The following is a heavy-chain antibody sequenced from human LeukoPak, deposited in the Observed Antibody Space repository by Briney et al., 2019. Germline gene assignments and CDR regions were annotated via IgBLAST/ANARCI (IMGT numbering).Heavy chain of an antibody. D-gene: IGHD1-26*01. CDR2: IKPDGSET. CDR3: ARERIVGATDLDY. J-gene: IGHJ4*02. V-gene: IGHV3-7*01. Sequence: GGSLRLSCAASGFTFNNYWMTWVRQAPGKGLEWVANIKPDGSETHYVDSVKGRFTVSRDSAKNSLYLEMSSLRADDTAVYYCARERIVGATDLDYWGQGTLVTVSS. CDR1: GFTFNNYW.